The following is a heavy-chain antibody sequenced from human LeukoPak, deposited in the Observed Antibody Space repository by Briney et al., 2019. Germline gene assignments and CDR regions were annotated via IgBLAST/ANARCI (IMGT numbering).Heavy chain of an antibody. CDR1: GFTFSSYW. CDR3: ARAPLLRFLEEGGYFDY. Sequence: GGSLRLSCAASGFTFSSYWMSWVRQAPGKGLEWVANIKQGGSEKYYVDSVKGRFTISRDNAKNSLYLQMNSLRAEDTAVYYCARAPLLRFLEEGGYFDYWGQGTLVTVSS. CDR2: IKQGGSEK. V-gene: IGHV3-7*01. D-gene: IGHD3-3*01. J-gene: IGHJ4*02.